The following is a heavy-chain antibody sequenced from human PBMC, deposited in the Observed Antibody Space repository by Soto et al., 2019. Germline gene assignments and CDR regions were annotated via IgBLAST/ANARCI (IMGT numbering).Heavy chain of an antibody. CDR2: ISYTGSTI. V-gene: IGHV3-48*03. J-gene: IGHJ4*02. CDR3: ARGLRNYYDRSGLHY. D-gene: IGHD3-22*01. CDR1: EFTFSNYE. Sequence: PGGSRRLACVGSEFTFSNYEMNWVRQAPGKWLEWVSYISYTGSTIYYADSVRGRFTISRDNSKNSLYLQMNSLRAEDTAVYYCARGLRNYYDRSGLHYWGQGTLVTV.